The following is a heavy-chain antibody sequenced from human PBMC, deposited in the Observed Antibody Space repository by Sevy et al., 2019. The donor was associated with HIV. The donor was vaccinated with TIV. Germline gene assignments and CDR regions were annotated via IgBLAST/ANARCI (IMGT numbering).Heavy chain of an antibody. CDR2: IVVGSGNT. V-gene: IGHV1-58*01. D-gene: IGHD2-2*03. Sequence: SVKVSCKASGFTFTSSAVQWVRQARGQRLEWIGWIVVGSGNTNYAQKFQERVTITRDMSTSTAYMELSSLRSEDTAVYYCAAVGSPHFPRAYYYGMDVWGQGTTVTVSS. J-gene: IGHJ6*02. CDR1: GFTFTSSA. CDR3: AAVGSPHFPRAYYYGMDV.